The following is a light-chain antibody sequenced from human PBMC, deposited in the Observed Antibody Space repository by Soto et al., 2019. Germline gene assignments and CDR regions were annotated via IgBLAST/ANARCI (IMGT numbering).Light chain of an antibody. V-gene: IGKV1-9*01. J-gene: IGKJ5*01. CDR3: QQLNSYPAIS. CDR1: QSITSY. CDR2: AAS. Sequence: IQLTQSPSSLSASVGDRVTITCRASQSITSYVAWYQQKSGKAPKLLIYAASTLQSGVPSRFSGGGSGTDFTLTISSLQPEDSATYYCQQLNSYPAISFGQGTRLEIK.